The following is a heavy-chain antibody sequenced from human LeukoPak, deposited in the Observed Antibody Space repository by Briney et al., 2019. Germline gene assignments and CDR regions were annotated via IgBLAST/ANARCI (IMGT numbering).Heavy chain of an antibody. V-gene: IGHV4-59*06. D-gene: IGHD2-15*01. CDR3: ARVVAANRNAFDI. CDR2: IYYSGST. CDR1: GGSISSYY. J-gene: IGHJ3*02. Sequence: PSETLSLTCTVSGGSISSYYWSWIRQPPGKGLEWIGYIYYSGSTYYNPSLKSRVTISVDTSKNQFSLKLSSVTAADTAVYYCARVVAANRNAFDIWGQGTMVTVSS.